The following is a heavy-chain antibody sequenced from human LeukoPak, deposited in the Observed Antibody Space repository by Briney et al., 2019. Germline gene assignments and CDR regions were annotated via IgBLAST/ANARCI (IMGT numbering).Heavy chain of an antibody. Sequence: GGSLRLSCAASGFTFSSYWMHWVRQAPGKGLVWVSRINADGSSTGYADSVQGRFTISRDNAKNTLYLQMNSLRVEDTAVYYCAGDRWGSSMAYWGQGTLVTVSS. CDR2: INADGSST. CDR3: AGDRWGSSMAY. D-gene: IGHD3-16*01. V-gene: IGHV3-74*01. J-gene: IGHJ4*02. CDR1: GFTFSSYW.